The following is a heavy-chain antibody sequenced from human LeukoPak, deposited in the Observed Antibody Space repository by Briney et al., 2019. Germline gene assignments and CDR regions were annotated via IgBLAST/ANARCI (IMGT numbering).Heavy chain of an antibody. J-gene: IGHJ4*02. CDR3: ARAPYDVEPTIPDF. V-gene: IGHV7-4-1*02. CDR2: INTNTGNP. CDR1: GYTFTTYC. D-gene: IGHD2-21*01. Sequence: GSSVKVSCKASGYTFTTYCIHWVRQAPGQGLEWMGWINTNTGNPTYAQDFTGRFVFSLDTSVTTAYLQVSSLRPEDTAVYYCARAPYDVEPTIPDFWGQGTLVTVSS.